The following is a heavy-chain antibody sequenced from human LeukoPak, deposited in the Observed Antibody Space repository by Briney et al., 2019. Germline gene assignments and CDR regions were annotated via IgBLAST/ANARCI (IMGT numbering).Heavy chain of an antibody. CDR3: ARDRSHSYYYDSSGYVDY. J-gene: IGHJ4*02. Sequence: PSETLSLTCAVHGGSFSGYYWSWIRQPPGKGLEWIGEINHSGSTNYNPSLKSRVTISVDTSKNQFSLKLSSVTAADTAVYYCARDRSHSYYYDSSGYVDYWGQGTLVTVSS. CDR1: GGSFSGYY. D-gene: IGHD3-22*01. V-gene: IGHV4-34*01. CDR2: INHSGST.